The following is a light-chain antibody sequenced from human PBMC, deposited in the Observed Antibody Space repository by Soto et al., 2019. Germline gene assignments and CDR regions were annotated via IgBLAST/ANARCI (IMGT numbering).Light chain of an antibody. Sequence: EIVLPQSPATLSLSPGEIATLSCRASQSVSSYLAWYQQKPGQAPRLLIYDASNRSTGIPARFSGSGSGTDFTLTISSLEPEDFAVYYCQQRSNWPLTFGGGTKVEIK. CDR2: DAS. V-gene: IGKV3-11*01. CDR3: QQRSNWPLT. CDR1: QSVSSY. J-gene: IGKJ4*01.